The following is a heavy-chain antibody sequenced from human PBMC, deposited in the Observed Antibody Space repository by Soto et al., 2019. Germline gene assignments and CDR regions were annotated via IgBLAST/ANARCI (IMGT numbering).Heavy chain of an antibody. V-gene: IGHV1-58*02. CDR3: AASSSSSLAFDI. CDR1: GFTFTSSA. J-gene: IGHJ3*02. CDR2: IVVGSGNT. Sequence: ASVKVSCKASGFTFTSSAMQWVRQARGQRLEWIGWIVVGSGNTNYAQKFQERVTITRDMSTSTAYMELSSLRSEDTAVYYCAASSSSSLAFDIWGQGTMVTVSS. D-gene: IGHD6-6*01.